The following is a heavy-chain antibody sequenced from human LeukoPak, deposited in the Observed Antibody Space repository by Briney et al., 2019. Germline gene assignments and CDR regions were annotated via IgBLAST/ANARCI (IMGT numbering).Heavy chain of an antibody. J-gene: IGHJ3*02. CDR2: INPSGGNT. V-gene: IGHV1-46*01. CDR1: GYTFSNYY. D-gene: IGHD5-24*01. Sequence: ASVKVSCKTSGYTFSNYYMHWVRQAPGQGLEWMGIINPSGGNTNYAQNFQGRVTMTRDTSTSTVYMELSSLRSEDTAVYYCARVRDGYNDAYDMWGQGTTVTISS. CDR3: ARVRDGYNDAYDM.